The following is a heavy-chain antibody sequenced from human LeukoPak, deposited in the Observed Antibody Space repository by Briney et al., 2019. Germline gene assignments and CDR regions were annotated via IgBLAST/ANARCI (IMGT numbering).Heavy chain of an antibody. CDR1: GFTFTSYY. V-gene: IGHV3-21*01. CDR3: ARDHYSRNDY. CDR2: IGGSSTHI. Sequence: GGSLRLSCEASGFTFTSYYMNWVRQAPGRGLEWVSSIGGSSTHIYYADSVKGRFTISRDNAKNSLYLQMNGLRDEDTALYYCARDHYSRNDYWGQGTLVTVSS. J-gene: IGHJ4*02. D-gene: IGHD6-13*01.